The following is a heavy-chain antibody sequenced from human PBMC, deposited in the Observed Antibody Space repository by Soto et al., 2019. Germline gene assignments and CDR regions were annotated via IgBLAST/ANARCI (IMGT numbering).Heavy chain of an antibody. J-gene: IGHJ4*02. CDR3: ARLPKGSLVTA. Sequence: LVESGGGLVYPGGSLRLSCVASGFRFSDYSMNWVRQAPGKGLQWVSYISSGSDNTYYADSVKGRFTVSRDNAKNALFLQMNSLRDDDTAKYYCARLPKGSLVTAWGQGTRVTVSS. CDR1: GFRFSDYS. V-gene: IGHV3-48*02. CDR2: ISSGSDNT. D-gene: IGHD2-21*02.